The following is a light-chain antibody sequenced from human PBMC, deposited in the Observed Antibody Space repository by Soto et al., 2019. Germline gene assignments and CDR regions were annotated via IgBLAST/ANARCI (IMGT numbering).Light chain of an antibody. V-gene: IGKV3-20*01. CDR2: GAS. J-gene: IGKJ5*01. CDR3: QQYGSSPPIT. Sequence: VMTHPPATLPVSPGETATLSCRASQSVSSSYLAWYQQKPGQAPRLLIYGASSRATGIPDRFSGSGSGTDFTLTISRLEPEDFAVYYCQQYGSSPPITFGQGTRLEIK. CDR1: QSVSSSY.